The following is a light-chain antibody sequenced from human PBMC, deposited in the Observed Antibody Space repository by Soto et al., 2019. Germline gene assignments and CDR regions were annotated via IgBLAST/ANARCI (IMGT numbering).Light chain of an antibody. CDR1: QSISST. J-gene: IGKJ1*01. Sequence: EIVMTQSPVTLSVSPGERATLSCRASQSISSTLAWYQLKPGQSPRLLIYDASTRATGIPARFSGSGSGTEFTLTISSLQSEDFAVYYCQQYNNRPHTFGQGNKVEIK. CDR2: DAS. V-gene: IGKV3-15*01. CDR3: QQYNNRPHT.